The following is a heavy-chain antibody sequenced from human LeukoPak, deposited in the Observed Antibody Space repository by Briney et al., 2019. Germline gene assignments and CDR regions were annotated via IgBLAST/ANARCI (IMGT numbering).Heavy chain of an antibody. Sequence: GGSLRLSCAASGCTFSSYVMTWVRQAPGKGLAWVSGISGSGDTYYADSVKGRFTISRDNSKNMVYLQMNSLRAEDTAVYYCAKDKELSLGDDRHYWGQGTLVTVSS. CDR3: AKDKELSLGDDRHY. V-gene: IGHV3-23*01. D-gene: IGHD3-16*02. CDR1: GCTFSSYV. J-gene: IGHJ4*02. CDR2: ISGSGDT.